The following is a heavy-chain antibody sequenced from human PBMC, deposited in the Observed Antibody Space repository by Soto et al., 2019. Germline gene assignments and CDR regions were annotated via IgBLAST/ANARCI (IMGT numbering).Heavy chain of an antibody. CDR3: ARPFNYYDSSGDDY. V-gene: IGHV4-39*01. CDR1: GGSISSSSYY. CDR2: IYYSGST. D-gene: IGHD3-22*01. Sequence: SETLSLTSTVSGGSISSSSYYWGWIRQPPGKGLEWIGSIYYSGSTYYNPSLKSRVTISVDTSKNQFSLKLSSVTAADTAVYYCARPFNYYDSSGDDYWGQGTLVTVSS. J-gene: IGHJ4*02.